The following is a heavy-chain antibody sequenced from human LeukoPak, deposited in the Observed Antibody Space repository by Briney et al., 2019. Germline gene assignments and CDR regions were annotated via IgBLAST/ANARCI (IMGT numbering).Heavy chain of an antibody. Sequence: PGGSLRLSCAASGFTFSSCWKSWVRQAPGKGLVWVVNINQDGSEKYYVDSVKGRFTISRDNAKNSLYLQMNSLRAGDTAVYYCAREAPRLRWYGNEYYFDYWGQGTLVTVSS. CDR2: INQDGSEK. CDR1: GFTFSSCW. J-gene: IGHJ4*02. CDR3: AREAPRLRWYGNEYYFDY. V-gene: IGHV3-7*01. D-gene: IGHD4-23*01.